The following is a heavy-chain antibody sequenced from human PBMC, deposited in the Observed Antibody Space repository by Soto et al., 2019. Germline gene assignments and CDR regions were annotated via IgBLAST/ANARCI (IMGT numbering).Heavy chain of an antibody. V-gene: IGHV3-13*05. CDR3: ARTDRDFYGLDV. J-gene: IGHJ6*02. CDR1: GFTFRNYD. Sequence: EVQLVESGGGLVQPGGSLRLSCEASGFTFRNYDMHWVRQGTGKGLEWVSGISAAGDPDYADSVEGRFTISRENAQNSLFLQMISLRVGDTAVYYCARTDRDFYGLDVWGQGTTVIVSS. CDR2: ISAAGDP.